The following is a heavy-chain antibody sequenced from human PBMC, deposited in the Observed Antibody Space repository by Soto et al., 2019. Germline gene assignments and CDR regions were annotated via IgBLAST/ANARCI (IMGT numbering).Heavy chain of an antibody. J-gene: IGHJ4*02. D-gene: IGHD3-22*01. V-gene: IGHV3-48*02. Sequence: GGSLRLSCAASGFTFSSYSMNWVRQAPGKGLEWVSYISSSSSTIYYADSVRGRFTISRDNAKNSLYLQMNSLRDEGTAVYYCARDYYDSGNFDYWGQGTLVTVSS. CDR1: GFTFSSYS. CDR2: ISSSSSTI. CDR3: ARDYYDSGNFDY.